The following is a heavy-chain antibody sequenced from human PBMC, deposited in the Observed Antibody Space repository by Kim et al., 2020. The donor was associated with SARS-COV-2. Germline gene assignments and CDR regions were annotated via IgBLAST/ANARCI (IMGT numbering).Heavy chain of an antibody. V-gene: IGHV3-23*01. CDR3: AKSLAGGTTMVFDY. D-gene: IGHD1-1*01. J-gene: IGHJ4*02. Sequence: SPDSEKGRFTISRNNSKNTLYLQMNSRRAEDTAIYYCAKSLAGGTTMVFDYWGQGTLVTVSS.